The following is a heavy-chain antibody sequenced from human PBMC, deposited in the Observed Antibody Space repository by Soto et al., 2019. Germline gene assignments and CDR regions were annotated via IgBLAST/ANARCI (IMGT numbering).Heavy chain of an antibody. V-gene: IGHV3-23*01. CDR1: GFTFSSYA. CDR2: ISGSDGST. Sequence: EVQLLESGGGLVQPGGSLRLSCAASGFTFSSYAMSWVRQAPGKGLEWVSAISGSDGSTYYADSVKGRFTISRDNSKNTLYLQMNSLRAEDTAVYYCAKGTMVRGVITGFDYWGQGTLVTVSS. CDR3: AKGTMVRGVITGFDY. D-gene: IGHD3-10*01. J-gene: IGHJ4*02.